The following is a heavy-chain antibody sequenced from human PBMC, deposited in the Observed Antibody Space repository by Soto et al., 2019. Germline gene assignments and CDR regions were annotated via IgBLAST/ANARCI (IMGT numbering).Heavy chain of an antibody. CDR1: GFTFSSYG. CDR3: AKGVRSSSSSYYFDY. D-gene: IGHD6-6*01. V-gene: IGHV3-30*18. CDR2: ISYDGSNK. Sequence: GSLRLSCAASGFTFSSYGMHWVRQAPGKGLEWVAVISYDGSNKYYADSVKGRFTISRDNSKNTLYLQMNSLRAEDTAVYYCAKGVRSSSSSYYFDYWGQGTLVTVSS. J-gene: IGHJ4*02.